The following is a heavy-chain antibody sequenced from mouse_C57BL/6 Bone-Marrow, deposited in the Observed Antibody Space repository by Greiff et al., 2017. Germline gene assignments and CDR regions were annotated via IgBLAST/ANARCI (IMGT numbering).Heavy chain of an antibody. V-gene: IGHV1-82*01. J-gene: IGHJ2*01. D-gene: IGHD2-3*01. Sequence: QVQLQQSGPELVKPGASVKISCKASGYAFSSSWMNWVKQRPGKGLEWIGRIYPGDGDTNYNGKFKGKATLTADKSSSTAYMQLSSLTSEDSAVYFCTRFGDGYYNFDYWGQGTTLTVSS. CDR1: GYAFSSSW. CDR2: IYPGDGDT. CDR3: TRFGDGYYNFDY.